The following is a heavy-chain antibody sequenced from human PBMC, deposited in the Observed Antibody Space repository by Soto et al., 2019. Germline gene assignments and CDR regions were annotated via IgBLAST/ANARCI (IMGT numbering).Heavy chain of an antibody. V-gene: IGHV3-30*03. Sequence: VGSRRLSCAASGFTFSSFGMHWVRQAPGKWLEWVAVISYDGSNRFYAYSVKGRFTISRDNSKNTLYMQMNSLRPEDTAVYYLATYMYGSETYAGYCGMDVWAQGTTDTVSS. D-gene: IGHD3-10*01. CDR1: GFTFSSFG. CDR3: ATYMYGSETYAGYCGMDV. CDR2: ISYDGSNR. J-gene: IGHJ6*02.